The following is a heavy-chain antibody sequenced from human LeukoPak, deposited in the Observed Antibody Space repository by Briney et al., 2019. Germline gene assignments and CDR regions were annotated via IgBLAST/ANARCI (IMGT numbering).Heavy chain of an antibody. J-gene: IGHJ4*02. CDR2: ITTSSSYI. Sequence: GGSLRLSCAASGFTFSTYYMNWVRQAPGKGLEWVSSITTSSSYIYYADSVKGRFTISRDNAKNSLYLQMNSLRAEDTAVYYCAKLPVEDYWGQGTLVTVSS. D-gene: IGHD1-7*01. CDR3: AKLPVEDY. CDR1: GFTFSTYY. V-gene: IGHV3-21*04.